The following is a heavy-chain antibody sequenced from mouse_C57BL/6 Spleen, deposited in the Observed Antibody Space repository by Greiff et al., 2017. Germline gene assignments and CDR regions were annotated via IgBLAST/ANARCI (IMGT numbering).Heavy chain of an antibody. CDR2: IDPENGAT. CDR1: GFNIKDDY. D-gene: IGHD1-3*01. J-gene: IGHJ3*01. V-gene: IGHV14-4*01. Sequence: EVQLQQSGAELVRPGASVKLSCTASGFNIKDDYMHWVKQRPEQGLEWIGWIDPENGATEYASKFQGKATITADTSSNTAYMQRSSLTSEDTADYYCTTLGLKTWFAYWGQGTLVTVSA. CDR3: TTLGLKTWFAY.